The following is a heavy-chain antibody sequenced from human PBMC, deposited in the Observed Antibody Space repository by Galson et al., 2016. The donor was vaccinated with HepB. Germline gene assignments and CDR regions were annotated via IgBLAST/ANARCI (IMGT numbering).Heavy chain of an antibody. Sequence: SETLSLTCAVYGESVSGYYWSWIRQPPGKGLEWIGEINHSGRPNYNPSLKSRVPMSVDTSKNQVSLKLSSMTAADTAVYYCARDNDDHGDDAIDYWGQGTLVTVSS. CDR2: INHSGRP. CDR3: ARDNDDHGDDAIDY. V-gene: IGHV4-34*01. CDR1: GESVSGYY. J-gene: IGHJ4*02. D-gene: IGHD4-17*01.